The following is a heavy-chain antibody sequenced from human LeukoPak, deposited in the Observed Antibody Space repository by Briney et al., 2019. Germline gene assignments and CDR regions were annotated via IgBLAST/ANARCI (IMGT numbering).Heavy chain of an antibody. CDR3: ARDWDNGRAERPA. J-gene: IGHJ5*02. D-gene: IGHD6-13*01. CDR2: IYSGGDT. CDR1: GFPFSGSV. Sequence: GSALRLSCAASGFPFSGSVMHWVRQAPGKGLECVAVIYSGGDTYYADSVKGRFTISRDKSKNTLYLQMNSLRAEDTAVYYCARDWDNGRAERPAWGQGTLVNGSS. V-gene: IGHV3-NL1*01.